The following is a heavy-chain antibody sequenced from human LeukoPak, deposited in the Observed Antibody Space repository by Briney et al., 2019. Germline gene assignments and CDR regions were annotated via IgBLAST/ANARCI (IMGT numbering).Heavy chain of an antibody. CDR2: FDPEDGET. CDR1: GYTLTELS. V-gene: IGHV1-24*01. CDR3: ATDSLSYYYDSSGYGFDY. J-gene: IGHJ4*02. D-gene: IGHD3-22*01. Sequence: GASVKVSCKVSGYTLTELSMHWARQAPGKGLEWMGGFDPEDGETIYAQKFQGRVTMTEDTSTDTAYMELSSLRSEDTAVYYCATDSLSYYYDSSGYGFDYWGQGTLVTVSS.